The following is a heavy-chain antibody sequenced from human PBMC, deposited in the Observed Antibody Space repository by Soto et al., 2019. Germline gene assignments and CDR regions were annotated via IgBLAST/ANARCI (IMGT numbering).Heavy chain of an antibody. V-gene: IGHV4-4*07. CDR3: AKDVSSRRWFDP. D-gene: IGHD3-16*01. Sequence: QVQLQESGPGLVKPSETLSLTCAVSGASIRSYHWSWIRQPAGKGLEWIGRMQHTGNTNYNPSLKIRFTMSVETSKNQISLKMTSVTAADTAVYFCAKDVSSRRWFDPWGQGILVIVSS. CDR1: GASIRSYH. J-gene: IGHJ5*02. CDR2: MQHTGNT.